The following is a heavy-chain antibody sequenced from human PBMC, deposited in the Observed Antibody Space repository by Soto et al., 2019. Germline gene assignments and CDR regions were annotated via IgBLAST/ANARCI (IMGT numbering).Heavy chain of an antibody. Sequence: SETLSLTCAVSGYSISSGYYWGWIRQSPGKGLEWIGSIYHSGSTYYNPSLKSRVVISVDTSKNQFSLKLSSVTAADTAVYYCARLAPIAAADGMDVWGQGTTVTVSS. CDR1: GYSISSGYY. CDR2: IYHSGST. CDR3: ARLAPIAAADGMDV. J-gene: IGHJ6*02. V-gene: IGHV4-38-2*01. D-gene: IGHD6-13*01.